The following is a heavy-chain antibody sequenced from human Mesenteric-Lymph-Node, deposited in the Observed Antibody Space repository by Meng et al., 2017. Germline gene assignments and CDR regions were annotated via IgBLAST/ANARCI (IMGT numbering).Heavy chain of an antibody. D-gene: IGHD2-2*01. CDR3: ARDRYCSSNNCDSLIDY. CDR2: ISDSGDST. CDR1: GFTFSNSA. V-gene: IGHV3-23*01. Sequence: GESLKISCEASGFTFSNSAMSWVRQAPGKGLEWVAVISDSGDSTYYADSVKGRLTISRDNSKNTLYLQMNSLRADDTAVYYCARDRYCSSNNCDSLIDYWGQGALVTVSS. J-gene: IGHJ4*02.